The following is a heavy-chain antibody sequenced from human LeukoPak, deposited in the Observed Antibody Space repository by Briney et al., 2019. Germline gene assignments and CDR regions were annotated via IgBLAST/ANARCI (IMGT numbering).Heavy chain of an antibody. J-gene: IGHJ3*01. CDR2: ISSSSTFI. D-gene: IGHD6-6*01. Sequence: GGSLRLSCAASGFTFSSYSMHWGRQAPGKGLEWVSSISSSSTFIFYADSVKGRFTISRDNAKNSLYLQMNTLRAEDAAVYYCARSSIGDGFDFWGQGTMVTVSS. CDR3: ARSSIGDGFDF. V-gene: IGHV3-21*01. CDR1: GFTFSSYS.